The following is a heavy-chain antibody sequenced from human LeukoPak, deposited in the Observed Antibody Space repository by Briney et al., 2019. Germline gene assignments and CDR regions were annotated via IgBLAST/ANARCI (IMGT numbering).Heavy chain of an antibody. J-gene: IGHJ3*01. CDR1: GFTFSDYY. V-gene: IGHV3-11*01. CDR3: SKEMATIRAFDF. Sequence: GGSLRLSCAASGFTFSDYYMSWIRQAPGKGLEWVSYISSSGSTIYYADSVKGRFTISRDNSKNTLYLQMNSLRAEDTAVYYCSKEMATIRAFDFWGQGTMLTVSS. D-gene: IGHD5-24*01. CDR2: ISSSGSTI.